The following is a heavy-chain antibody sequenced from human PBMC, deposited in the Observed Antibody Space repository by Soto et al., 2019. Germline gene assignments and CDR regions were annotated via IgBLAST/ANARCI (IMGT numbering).Heavy chain of an antibody. D-gene: IGHD5-12*01. Sequence: SETLSLTCTVSGGSVSSGSYYWSWIRQPPGKGLEWIGCIYYSGSTNYNPSLKSRVTISVDTSKNQFSLKLSSVTAADQAVYYCASFPTVDRYIWGPSDCWGPGNLVTVFS. V-gene: IGHV4-61*01. CDR1: GGSVSSGSYY. J-gene: IGHJ4*02. CDR3: ASFPTVDRYIWGPSDC. CDR2: IYYSGST.